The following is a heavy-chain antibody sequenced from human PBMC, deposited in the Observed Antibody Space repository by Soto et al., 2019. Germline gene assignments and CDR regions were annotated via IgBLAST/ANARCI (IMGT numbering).Heavy chain of an antibody. J-gene: IGHJ6*02. D-gene: IGHD3-22*01. CDR1: GFTFSSYE. CDR3: ARAYDTPLHYYGMDV. CDR2: ISSSGSTI. Sequence: EVQLVESGGGLVQPGGSLRLSCAASGFTFSSYEMNWVRQAPGKGLEWVSYISSSGSTIYYADSVKGRFTISRDNAKNSLYLQMNSLRAEDTAVYYCARAYDTPLHYYGMDVWGQGTTVTVSS. V-gene: IGHV3-48*03.